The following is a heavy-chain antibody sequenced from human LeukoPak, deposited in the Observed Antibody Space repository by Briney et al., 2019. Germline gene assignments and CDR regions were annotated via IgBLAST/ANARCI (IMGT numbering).Heavy chain of an antibody. CDR3: ARDPGYYDPIDY. CDR2: ISSSSTI. D-gene: IGHD2/OR15-2a*01. CDR1: GFTFSSYS. J-gene: IGHJ4*02. Sequence: PGGSLRLSCAASGFTFSSYSMNWVRQAPGKGLEWVSYISSSSTIYYADSVKGRSTISRDNAKNSLYLQMNSLRAEDTAVYYCARDPGYYDPIDYWGQGTLVTVSS. V-gene: IGHV3-48*04.